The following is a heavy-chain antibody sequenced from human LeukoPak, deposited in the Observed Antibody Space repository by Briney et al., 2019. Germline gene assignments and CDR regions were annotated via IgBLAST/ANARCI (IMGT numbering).Heavy chain of an antibody. Sequence: VASVKVSCKASGYTFTSYYMHWVRQAPGQGLEWMGIINPSGGSTSYAQRFQGRVTMTRDTSTSTAYMELSSLRSEDTAVYYCARDRRGYSYGDAFDIWGQGTMVTVSS. D-gene: IGHD5-18*01. CDR3: ARDRRGYSYGDAFDI. J-gene: IGHJ3*02. V-gene: IGHV1-46*01. CDR2: INPSGGST. CDR1: GYTFTSYY.